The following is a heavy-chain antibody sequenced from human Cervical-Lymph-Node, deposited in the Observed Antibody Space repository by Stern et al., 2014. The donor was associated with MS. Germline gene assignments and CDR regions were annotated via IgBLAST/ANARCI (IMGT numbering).Heavy chain of an antibody. J-gene: IGHJ4*02. CDR1: GYTFTNYA. CDR2: ISTGNGNT. D-gene: IGHD3-16*02. V-gene: IGHV1-3*04. Sequence: QVQLLQPGAEVKRPGASVKVSCKASGYTFTNYALHWVRQAPGHSLEWMGWISTGNGNTIYSQKVLGRVNITRDTSATTTYMELSSLTSEDTALYYCARDVGDSYQLEYWGRGTLFTVSS. CDR3: ARDVGDSYQLEY.